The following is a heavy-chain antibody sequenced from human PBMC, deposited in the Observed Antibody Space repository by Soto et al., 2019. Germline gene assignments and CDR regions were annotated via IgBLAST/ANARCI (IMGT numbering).Heavy chain of an antibody. J-gene: IGHJ5*02. V-gene: IGHV4-38-2*01. CDR2: IYHGGST. CDR1: GYSISSGYY. CDR3: ARVGPWVPYYYDSSPYTFENWFDP. D-gene: IGHD3-22*01. Sequence: ASETLSLTCAVSGYSISSGYYWCFVRQPPGKGLECIGSIYHGGSTYYNPSLNSRVTLSIDMTNNHVSLILNSVTAADTAVYYCARVGPWVPYYYDSSPYTFENWFDPWGQGTLVTVSS.